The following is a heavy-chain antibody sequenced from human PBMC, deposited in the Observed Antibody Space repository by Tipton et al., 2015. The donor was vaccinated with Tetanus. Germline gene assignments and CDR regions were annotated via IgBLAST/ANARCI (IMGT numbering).Heavy chain of an antibody. CDR3: ARANNDYPKKGPFDY. Sequence: GLVKPSETLSLTCAVYGGSFSGYYWNWIRQPPGKGLEWIGEINYSGTTNYNPSLKSRVTISVDTSKNQFSLNLRSVITADTAVYYCARANNDYPKKGPFDYWGQGILVTVSS. CDR2: INYSGTT. V-gene: IGHV4-34*01. D-gene: IGHD5-12*01. CDR1: GGSFSGYY. J-gene: IGHJ4*02.